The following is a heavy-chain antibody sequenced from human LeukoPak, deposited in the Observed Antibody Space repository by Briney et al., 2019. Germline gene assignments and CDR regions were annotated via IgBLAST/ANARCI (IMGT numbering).Heavy chain of an antibody. CDR2: ISGSDGST. D-gene: IGHD4-23*01. CDR1: GFTFRNYG. J-gene: IGHJ4*02. V-gene: IGHV3-23*01. Sequence: GRSLGLSCAASGFTFRNYGMHWIRQAPGKGLEWVSAISGSDGSTYYADSVKGRFTISRDNSKNTLYLQMNSLRAEDTAVYYCARYEDYGGNLDYWGQGTLVTVSS. CDR3: ARYEDYGGNLDY.